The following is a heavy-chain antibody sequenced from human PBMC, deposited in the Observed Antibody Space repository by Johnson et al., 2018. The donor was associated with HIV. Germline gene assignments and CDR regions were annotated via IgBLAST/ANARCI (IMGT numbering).Heavy chain of an antibody. CDR2: ISYDGSDK. V-gene: IGHV3-30*19. Sequence: QVQLVESGGGVVQPGRSLRLSCAASGFTFSSYGMHWVRQAPGKGLQWVAVISYDGSDKDYADSVKGRFTISRDSSKNTLYLQMNSLRVEDTAVYYCARAPGFSRAFDIWGQGTMVTVSS. CDR3: ARAPGFSRAFDI. D-gene: IGHD3-10*01. J-gene: IGHJ3*02. CDR1: GFTFSSYG.